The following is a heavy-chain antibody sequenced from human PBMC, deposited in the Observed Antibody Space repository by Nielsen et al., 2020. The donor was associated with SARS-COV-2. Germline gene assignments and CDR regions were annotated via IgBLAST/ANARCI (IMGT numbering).Heavy chain of an antibody. CDR3: ARVFGEVYGMDV. CDR1: GGSISSSSYY. V-gene: IGHV4-39*01. J-gene: IGHJ6*02. CDR2: IYYRGST. D-gene: IGHD3-10*02. Sequence: SETLSLTCTASGGSISSSSYYWGWLRQPPGKGLEWFGSIYYRGSTYYNPSLKSRVTISVDTSKNQFSLKLSSVTAADTAVYYCARVFGEVYGMDVWGQGTTVTVSS.